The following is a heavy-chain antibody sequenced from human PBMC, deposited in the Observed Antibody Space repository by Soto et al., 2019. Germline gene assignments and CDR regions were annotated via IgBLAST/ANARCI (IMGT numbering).Heavy chain of an antibody. V-gene: IGHV3-30*03. CDR1: GFTFSNYG. CDR2: ISYDGSNK. Sequence: QVQLVESGGGVVQPGGSLRLSCAASGFTFSNYGMHWVRQAPGKGLEWVAVISYDGSNKYYADSVKGRFTISRDNSKNTLYLQMNSLTTEDTAVYYCARDWVWFGAHPIAYWGQGTLVTVSS. CDR3: ARDWVWFGAHPIAY. D-gene: IGHD3-10*01. J-gene: IGHJ4*02.